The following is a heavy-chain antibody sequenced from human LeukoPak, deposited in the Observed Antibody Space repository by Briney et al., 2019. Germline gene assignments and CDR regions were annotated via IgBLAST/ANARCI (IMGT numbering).Heavy chain of an antibody. Sequence: SETRSLTCTVSGGSISSSSYYWGWIRQPPGKGLEWIGSIYYSGSTYYNPSLKSRVTISVDTSKNQFSLKLSSVTAADTAVYYCARHHSYSLGGFDYWGQGTLVTVSS. J-gene: IGHJ4*02. V-gene: IGHV4-39*01. CDR2: IYYSGST. CDR1: GGSISSSSYY. CDR3: ARHHSYSLGGFDY. D-gene: IGHD7-27*01.